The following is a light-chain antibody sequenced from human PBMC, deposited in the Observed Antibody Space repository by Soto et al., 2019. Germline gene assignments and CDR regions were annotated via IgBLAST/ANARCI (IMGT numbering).Light chain of an antibody. CDR1: SSEVGGYNY. J-gene: IGLJ2*01. CDR3: CSYAGSYTFVV. CDR2: DVS. V-gene: IGLV2-11*01. Sequence: QSALTQPRSVSGSTGQSVTNSCTGTSSEVGGYNYVSWYQQHPGKAPKLMIYDVSKRPSGAPDRFSGSKSGNTASLTISGLQAEDEADYYCCSYAGSYTFVVFGGGTKLTVL.